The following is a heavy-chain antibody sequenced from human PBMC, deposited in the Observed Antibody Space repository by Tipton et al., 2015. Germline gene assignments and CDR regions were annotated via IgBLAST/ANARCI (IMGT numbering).Heavy chain of an antibody. Sequence: SLRLSCEASGFTFTSFWMHWVRQAPGKGLVWVSRIKSDGTSTYYADSVKGRFTISRDNAKNTLFLQMNSLRAEDTAVYYCARESSSWFYYYYGMDVWGQGTTVTVSS. CDR1: GFTFTSFW. D-gene: IGHD6-13*01. CDR2: IKSDGTST. J-gene: IGHJ6*02. CDR3: ARESSSWFYYYYGMDV. V-gene: IGHV3-74*01.